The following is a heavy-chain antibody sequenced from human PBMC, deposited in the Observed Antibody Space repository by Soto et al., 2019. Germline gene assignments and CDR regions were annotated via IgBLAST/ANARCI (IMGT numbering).Heavy chain of an antibody. D-gene: IGHD6-19*01. V-gene: IGHV3-23*01. J-gene: IGHJ2*01. CDR1: GFTFSSYA. CDR3: AKARSGWYFDL. Sequence: QLLESGGGLVQPGGSLRLSCAASGFTFSSYAMTWVRQAPGKGLEWVSGISGTGGSTFYADSVKGRFTISRDNSKNTLYLQMNSLRAEDTAVYYCAKARSGWYFDLWGRGTLVTVSS. CDR2: ISGTGGST.